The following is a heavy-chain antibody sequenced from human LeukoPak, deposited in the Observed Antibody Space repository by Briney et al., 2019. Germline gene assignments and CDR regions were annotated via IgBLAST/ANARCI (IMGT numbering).Heavy chain of an antibody. V-gene: IGHV3-21*06. CDR1: GFTFSDYS. CDR3: VREAYEYHFDY. D-gene: IGHD5-12*01. Sequence: GGSLRLSSAASGFTFSDYSMNWVRQAPGKGLEWVSYISSSSLYINYADSVKGRFTVSRDNAKNSLFLQMNSLRAEDTAVYYCVREAYEYHFDYWGQGTLVTVSS. J-gene: IGHJ4*02. CDR2: ISSSSLYI.